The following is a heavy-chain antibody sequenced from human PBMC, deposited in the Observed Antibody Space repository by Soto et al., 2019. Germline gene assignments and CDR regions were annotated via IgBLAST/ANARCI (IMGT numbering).Heavy chain of an antibody. Sequence: GGSLRLSCAASGFPFNTYSMVWVRQAPGKGLEYVSVISSNGGSTYYANSVKGRFTISRDNSKNTLYLQMGSLRAEDMAVYYCAREASGTIYYFMDVWGKGTTVTVSS. CDR1: GFPFNTYS. J-gene: IGHJ6*03. CDR3: AREASGTIYYFMDV. CDR2: ISSNGGST. D-gene: IGHD6-13*01. V-gene: IGHV3-64*01.